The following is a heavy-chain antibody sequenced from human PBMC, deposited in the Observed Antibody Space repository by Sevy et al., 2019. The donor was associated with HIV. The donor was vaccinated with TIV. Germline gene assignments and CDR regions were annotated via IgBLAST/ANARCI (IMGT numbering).Heavy chain of an antibody. CDR3: ARDLEFYDYGDYGPAFMPDY. CDR2: IWFDGSNT. Sequence: GSLRLSCAASGFTFSTYGMHWVRQAPGKGLEWVAVIWFDGSNTYYVDSVKGRFTISRDIAKNTLHLQMNSLRAEDTAVYYCARDLEFYDYGDYGPAFMPDYWGQGTLVTVSS. D-gene: IGHD4-17*01. V-gene: IGHV3-33*01. J-gene: IGHJ4*02. CDR1: GFTFSTYG.